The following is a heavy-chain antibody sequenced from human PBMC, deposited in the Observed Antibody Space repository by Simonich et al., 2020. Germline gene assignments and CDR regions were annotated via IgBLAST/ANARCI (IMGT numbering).Heavy chain of an antibody. V-gene: IGHV4-59*08. D-gene: IGHD1-26*01. Sequence: QVQLQESGPGLVKPSETLSLTCTVSGGSISSYYWSWIRQPPGKGLGWIGYIYYSGSTNYNPSPKSRATISVDTSKNQFSLKLSSVTAADTAVYYCARSLGYYYYYYGMDVWGQGTTVTVSS. J-gene: IGHJ6*02. CDR1: GGSISSYY. CDR2: IYYSGST. CDR3: ARSLGYYYYYYGMDV.